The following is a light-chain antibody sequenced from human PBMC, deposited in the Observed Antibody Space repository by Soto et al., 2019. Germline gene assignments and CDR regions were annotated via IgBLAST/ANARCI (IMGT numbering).Light chain of an antibody. J-gene: IGKJ1*01. V-gene: IGKV3-20*01. CDR1: QSVGSSY. CDR3: QQYGNSPWT. Sequence: IVLTQSPGTLSLSPGERATLSWRTSQSVGSSYLAWYVQKPGQAPRLVIYGASDRATGIPDRFSGSGSGTEFTLIISRLEPEDFAVYYCQQYGNSPWTFGQGTKVDI. CDR2: GAS.